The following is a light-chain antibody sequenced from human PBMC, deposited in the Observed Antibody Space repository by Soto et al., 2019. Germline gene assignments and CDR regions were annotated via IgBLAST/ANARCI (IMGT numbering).Light chain of an antibody. CDR1: SSNVGSYKL. Sequence: QSALTQPASVSGSPGQSITISCTGTSSNVGSYKLVSWYQQHPGKAPKLLLHEVTNRPSGVSNRFSGSKSGNTASLTISGLRPEDEADYYCSSYTTLITVVFGGGTKLTVL. CDR2: EVT. V-gene: IGLV2-14*02. J-gene: IGLJ3*02. CDR3: SSYTTLITVV.